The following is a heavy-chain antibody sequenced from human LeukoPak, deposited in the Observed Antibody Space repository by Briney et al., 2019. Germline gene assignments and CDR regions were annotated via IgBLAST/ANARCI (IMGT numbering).Heavy chain of an antibody. CDR3: AKDGDTGAAGYYFDY. Sequence: QPGRSLRLSCAAYGFTFRNYGMHWVRQAPGKGLEWVAVISTDGRDKYHTDSVRGRFTISRDNSQNTLYLQMTSLRDEDTALYRCAKDGDTGAAGYYFDYWGQGTLVAVSS. D-gene: IGHD5-18*01. CDR1: GFTFRNYG. CDR2: ISTDGRDK. J-gene: IGHJ4*02. V-gene: IGHV3-30*18.